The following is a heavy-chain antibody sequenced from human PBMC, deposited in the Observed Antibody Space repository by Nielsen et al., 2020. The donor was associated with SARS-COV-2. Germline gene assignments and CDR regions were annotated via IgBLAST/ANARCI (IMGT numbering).Heavy chain of an antibody. D-gene: IGHD5-18*01. CDR2: IWYDGSNK. Sequence: GESLKISCAASGFTFSRYGMHWVRQAPGKGLEWVAVIWYDGSNKYYADSVKGRFTISRDNSKNTLYLQINSLRAEDTAVYYCARDAVDTATGYFDYWGQGTLVTVSS. V-gene: IGHV3-33*01. J-gene: IGHJ4*02. CDR3: ARDAVDTATGYFDY. CDR1: GFTFSRYG.